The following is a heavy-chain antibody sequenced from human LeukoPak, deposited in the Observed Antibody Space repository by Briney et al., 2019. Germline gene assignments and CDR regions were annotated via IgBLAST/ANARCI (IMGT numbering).Heavy chain of an antibody. Sequence: PSETLSLTCTVSGGSISSYYWSWIRQPPGKGLEWIGSIYYSGSTYYNPSLKSRVTISVDTSKNQFSLKLSSVTAADTAVYYCARLGAIFGLSWFDPWGQGTLVTVSS. CDR3: ARLGAIFGLSWFDP. CDR1: GGSISSYY. V-gene: IGHV4-39*01. D-gene: IGHD3-3*01. CDR2: IYYSGST. J-gene: IGHJ5*02.